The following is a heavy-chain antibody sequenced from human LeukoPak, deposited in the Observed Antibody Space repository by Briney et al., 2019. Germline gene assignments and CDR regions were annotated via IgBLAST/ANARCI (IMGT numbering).Heavy chain of an antibody. CDR1: GFTLNSNF. CDR3: ARALNGFDI. V-gene: IGHV3-66*01. Sequence: GGSLRLSCAASGFTLNSNFMTWVRQAPGKGLEWVSLIYSAGSTFYADSVKGRFTISRDNSRNTLYLQMNSLRAEDTAVYYCARALNGFDIWGPGTLVTVSS. J-gene: IGHJ3*02. CDR2: IYSAGST.